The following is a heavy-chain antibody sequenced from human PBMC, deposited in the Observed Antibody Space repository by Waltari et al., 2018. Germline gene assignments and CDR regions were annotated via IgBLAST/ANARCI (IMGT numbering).Heavy chain of an antibody. D-gene: IGHD5-18*01. V-gene: IGHV3-15*07. J-gene: IGHJ3*01. Sequence: EVQLLESGGGLVKPGGSLRLSCAASGFTFSNAWMNWVRQAPGKGLEWVGRIKSKTDGGTTDYAAPVKGRFTISRDDSKNTLYLQMNSLKTEDTAVYYCLFVDTALIIPDVFDLWGQGTLVTVSS. CDR1: GFTFSNAW. CDR3: LFVDTALIIPDVFDL. CDR2: IKSKTDGGTT.